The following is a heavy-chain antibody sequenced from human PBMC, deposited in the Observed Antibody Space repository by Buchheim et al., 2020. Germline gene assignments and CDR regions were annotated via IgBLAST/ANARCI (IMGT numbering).Heavy chain of an antibody. CDR2: ISYDGGNK. CDR3: ARKNIAVAVSAEIPAFDY. Sequence: QVQLVESGGGVVQPGRSLRLSCAASGFTFSSYGMHWVRQAPGKGLEWVAVISYDGGNKYYADSVKGRFTISRDNSKNTLYLQMNGLRAEDTAVYYCARKNIAVAVSAEIPAFDYWGQGTL. CDR1: GFTFSSYG. D-gene: IGHD6-19*01. V-gene: IGHV3-30*03. J-gene: IGHJ4*02.